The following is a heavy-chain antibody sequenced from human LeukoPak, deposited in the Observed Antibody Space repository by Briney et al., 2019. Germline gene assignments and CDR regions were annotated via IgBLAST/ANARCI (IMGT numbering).Heavy chain of an antibody. V-gene: IGHV3-30*02. D-gene: IGHD3-16*01. J-gene: IGHJ4*02. Sequence: GGSLRLSCAASGFTFSSYGMHWVRQAPGKGLEWVAFIRYDGSNKYYADSVKGRFTISRDNSKNTLYLQMNSLRGDDTAVYYCAQARYDYVNWAINYWGQGTLVIVSS. CDR1: GFTFSSYG. CDR3: AQARYDYVNWAINY. CDR2: IRYDGSNK.